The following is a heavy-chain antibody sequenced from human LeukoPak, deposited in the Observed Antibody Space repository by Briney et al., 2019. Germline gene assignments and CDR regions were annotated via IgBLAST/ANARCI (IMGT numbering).Heavy chain of an antibody. CDR3: ARTPTFGDYFGYYYGMDV. CDR2: MNPNSGNT. J-gene: IGHJ6*02. CDR1: GYTFTSYD. V-gene: IGHV1-8*01. D-gene: IGHD4-17*01. Sequence: ASVKVSCKASGYTFTSYDINWVRQATGQGLEWMGGMNPNSGNTGYAQKFQGRVTMTRNTSISTAYMELSSLRSEDTAVYYCARTPTFGDYFGYYYGMDVWGQGTTVTVSS.